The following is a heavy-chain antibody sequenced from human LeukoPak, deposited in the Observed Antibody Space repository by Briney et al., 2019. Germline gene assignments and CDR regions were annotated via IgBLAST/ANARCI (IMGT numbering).Heavy chain of an antibody. J-gene: IGHJ6*02. D-gene: IGHD2-2*02. CDR1: GFTFSSYA. CDR2: ISGSGGST. Sequence: AGGSLRLSCAASGFTFSSYAMSRVRQAPGKGLEWVSAISGSGGSTYYADSVKGRFTIPRDNSKNTLYLQMNSLRAEDTAVYYCAKVGCSSTSCYTGHYYYGMDVWGQGTMVTVSS. CDR3: AKVGCSSTSCYTGHYYYGMDV. V-gene: IGHV3-23*01.